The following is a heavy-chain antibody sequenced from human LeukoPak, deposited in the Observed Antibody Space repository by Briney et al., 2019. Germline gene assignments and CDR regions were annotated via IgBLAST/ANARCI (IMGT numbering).Heavy chain of an antibody. CDR1: GFTFADYA. CDR2: ISWNSGTM. Sequence: GGSLRLSCAASGFTFADYAMHWVRQAPGKGLEWVSSISWNSGTMGYADSVKGRFTISRDNAKNSLYLQMNSLRAEDMALYYCAKDLYRGEDTAMVTFDYWGQGTLVTVSS. CDR3: AKDLYRGEDTAMVTFDY. D-gene: IGHD5-18*01. J-gene: IGHJ4*02. V-gene: IGHV3-9*03.